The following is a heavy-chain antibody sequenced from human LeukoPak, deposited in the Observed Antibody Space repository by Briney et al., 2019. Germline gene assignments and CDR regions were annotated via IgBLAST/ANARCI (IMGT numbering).Heavy chain of an antibody. V-gene: IGHV3-23*01. CDR3: ARCTASCYANAFDV. D-gene: IGHD2-2*01. Sequence: GGSLRLSCATSGFTFNNNAMSWVRQAPGKGLEWVSAINGGGDATEYADSVKGRFTISRDNSKNTLYLQMNSLRPDDTAVYYCARCTASCYANAFDVWGQGTTVTVSS. CDR2: INGGGDAT. CDR1: GFTFNNNA. J-gene: IGHJ3*01.